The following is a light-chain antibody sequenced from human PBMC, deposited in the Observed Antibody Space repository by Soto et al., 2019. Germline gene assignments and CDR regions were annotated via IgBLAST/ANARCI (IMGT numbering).Light chain of an antibody. CDR1: SSNIGAGYD. CDR3: QSYDSSLGARV. J-gene: IGLJ3*02. V-gene: IGLV1-40*01. CDR2: DNS. Sequence: QSVLTQPPSVSGAPGQRVTISCSGSSSNIGAGYDIHWYQQLPGTAPKLLIFDNSDRPSGVPERFSVSKSGTSASLALTGLQADDEADYYCQSYDSSLGARVFGVGTLLTVL.